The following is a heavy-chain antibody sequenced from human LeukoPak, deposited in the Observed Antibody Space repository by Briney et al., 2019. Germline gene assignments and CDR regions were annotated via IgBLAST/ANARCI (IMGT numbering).Heavy chain of an antibody. J-gene: IGHJ1*01. CDR3: ARELRGAPTAGAD. CDR1: TFSCSTGNF. Sequence: SETLTLTCSPSTFSCSTGNFCRGVRAPPEGRLECTGEINKRSSTNYNPSLKTRVTISIDTAKNPLSLELTSVTAADTAVYYCARELRGAPTAGADWGQGTRVTVSS. D-gene: IGHD1-26*01. CDR2: INKRSST. V-gene: IGHV4-4*02.